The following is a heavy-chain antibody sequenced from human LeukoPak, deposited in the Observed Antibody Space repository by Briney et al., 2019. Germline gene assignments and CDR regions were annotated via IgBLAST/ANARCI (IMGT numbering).Heavy chain of an antibody. D-gene: IGHD2-2*01. V-gene: IGHV4-39*07. CDR3: ARGYQLLQQHFDY. CDR2: IYYSGST. Sequence: PSETLSLTCTVSGGSISSSSYYWGWIRQPPGKGLEWIGSIYYSGSTNYNPSLKSRVTISVDTSKNQFSLKLSSVTAADTAVYYCARGYQLLQQHFDYWGQGALVTVSS. J-gene: IGHJ4*02. CDR1: GGSISSSSYY.